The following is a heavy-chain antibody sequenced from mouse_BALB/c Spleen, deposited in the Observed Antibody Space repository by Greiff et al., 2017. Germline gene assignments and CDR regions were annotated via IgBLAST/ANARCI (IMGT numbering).Heavy chain of an antibody. Sequence: LQHPGSELVRPGASVKLSCKASGYTFTSYWMHWVKQRHGQGLEWIGNIYPGSGSTNYDEKFKSKGTLTVDTSSSTAYMHLSSLTSEDSAVYYCTRGDGNYSCAYWGQGTLVTVSA. V-gene: IGHV1S22*01. D-gene: IGHD2-1*01. J-gene: IGHJ3*01. CDR3: TRGDGNYSCAY. CDR2: IYPGSGST. CDR1: GYTFTSYW.